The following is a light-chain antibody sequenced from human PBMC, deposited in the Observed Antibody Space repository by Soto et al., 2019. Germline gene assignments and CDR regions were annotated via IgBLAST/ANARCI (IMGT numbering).Light chain of an antibody. Sequence: EIVLTHFPGTLSLSPGERATLSCRASQSVSNNYLAWYQQKPGQAPRLVIFGASNRATGIPDRFSASGSGTEFTLTISRLEPEDVAVYYCQQYATSPLTFGHWTKVEI. J-gene: IGKJ1*01. CDR3: QQYATSPLT. V-gene: IGKV3-20*01. CDR2: GAS. CDR1: QSVSNNY.